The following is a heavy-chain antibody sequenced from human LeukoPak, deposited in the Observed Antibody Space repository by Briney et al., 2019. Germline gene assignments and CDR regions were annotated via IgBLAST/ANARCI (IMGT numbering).Heavy chain of an antibody. CDR3: ARDRHRNDLEY. V-gene: IGHV3-7*04. J-gene: IGHJ4*02. Sequence: AGGSLGLSCEGSGFTFSDFWMNWVRQAPGKGLEWVANTNQDGSEKHYVDSVKGRFTISRDNAKKSLYLQMNNLRAEDTAVYYCARDRHRNDLEYWGQGTLVTVSS. CDR2: TNQDGSEK. CDR1: GFTFSDFW.